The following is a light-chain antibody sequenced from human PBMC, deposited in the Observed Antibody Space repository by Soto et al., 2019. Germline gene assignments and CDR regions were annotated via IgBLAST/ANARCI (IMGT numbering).Light chain of an antibody. J-gene: IGKJ1*01. CDR2: AAS. CDR3: LQVYSFPRT. Sequence: DIQMTQSPSSVSASIGDRVTITCRANQDIGRRLAWFQQKPGKAPKYLIQAASSLQGGVPSTFSGSGSGTDFTLTINTLHPEDFATYYCLQVYSFPRTFGQGTKVDIK. V-gene: IGKV1-12*01. CDR1: QDIGRR.